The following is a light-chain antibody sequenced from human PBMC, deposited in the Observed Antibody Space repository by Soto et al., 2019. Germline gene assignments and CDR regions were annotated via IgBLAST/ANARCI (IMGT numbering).Light chain of an antibody. J-gene: IGLJ2*01. V-gene: IGLV1-44*01. CDR3: AAWDGSLNGVV. Sequence: QSVLTQPPSVSGTPGQRVTISCSGSSSNIGSNTVNWYQQFPGTAPRLLIYSSYQRPSGVPDRFSGSQSRTSASLAISGLQSDDEADYYCAAWDGSLNGVVFGGGTQLTVL. CDR1: SSNIGSNT. CDR2: SSY.